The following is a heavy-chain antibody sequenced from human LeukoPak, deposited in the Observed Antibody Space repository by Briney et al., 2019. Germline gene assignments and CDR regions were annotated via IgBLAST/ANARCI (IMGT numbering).Heavy chain of an antibody. Sequence: GGSLRLSCAASGFPFSSYAMSWVRQAPGKGVEWVSDIIGTFVIPFFADSLKARFTISTHNSKTTLYLQIISLRAEYTAVYYCAITPAYQLLNYFFDYWGQGTLVTVSS. CDR1: GFPFSSYA. V-gene: IGHV3-23*01. D-gene: IGHD2-2*01. CDR2: IIGTFVIP. J-gene: IGHJ4*02. CDR3: AITPAYQLLNYFFDY.